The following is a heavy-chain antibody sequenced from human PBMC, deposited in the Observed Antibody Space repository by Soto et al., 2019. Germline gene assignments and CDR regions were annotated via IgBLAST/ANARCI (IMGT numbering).Heavy chain of an antibody. J-gene: IGHJ4*02. CDR3: ARHAYMSRWIDC. CDR2: IYYSGST. CDR1: GDSISDSSYY. D-gene: IGHD6-19*01. Sequence: SETLSLTCTVSGDSISDSSYYWGWIRQPPGKGLEWIGTIYYSGSTYYHPSLKSGVTISVDKSKNHSSMQLNSVTAADTAVYYWARHAYMSRWIDCWGQGTLVTVSS. V-gene: IGHV4-39*01.